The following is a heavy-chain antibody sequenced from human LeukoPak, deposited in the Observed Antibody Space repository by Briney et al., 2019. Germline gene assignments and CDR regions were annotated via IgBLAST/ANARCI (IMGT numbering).Heavy chain of an antibody. V-gene: IGHV4-59*01. CDR3: ARDNGCSSTSCPYYYYYYMDV. Sequence: PSETLSLTCTVSGGSISSYYWSWIRNPPGKGRGWIGNIISRGSTNYNPSLKSRVTISVDTSKNQFSLKLSSVTAADTAVYYCARDNGCSSTSCPYYYYYYMDVWGKGTTVTVSS. D-gene: IGHD2-2*01. CDR1: GGSISSYY. J-gene: IGHJ6*03. CDR2: IISRGST.